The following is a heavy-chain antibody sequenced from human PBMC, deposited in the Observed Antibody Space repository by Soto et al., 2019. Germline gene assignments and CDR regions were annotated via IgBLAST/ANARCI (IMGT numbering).Heavy chain of an antibody. J-gene: IGHJ4*02. CDR1: GFTFNDYC. D-gene: IGHD4-17*01. Sequence: QVQLVESGGGLVKPGGSLRLSCAASGFTFNDYCMSWLRQAPGKGLEWVSYISSTSYATYADSVKGRFTISRDNAKNSLYLQMNSLRAEDTAVYYCAREQTAVTSPYFDSWGQGTLVTVAS. CDR3: AREQTAVTSPYFDS. CDR2: ISSTSYA. V-gene: IGHV3-11*06.